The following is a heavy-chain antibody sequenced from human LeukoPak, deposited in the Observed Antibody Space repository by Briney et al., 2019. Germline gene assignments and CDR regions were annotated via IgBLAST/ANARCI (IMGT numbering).Heavy chain of an antibody. Sequence: PGGSLRLSCAASGLTFSDYYMTWILQAPGKGLEWVSSISGTGTTIYSTDSVRGRFTVSRDNARNSLFLHMNGLRAEDTAVYYCAVQITIIVVVPYFDYWGQGTLVTVSS. CDR3: AVQITIIVVVPYFDY. V-gene: IGHV3-11*04. J-gene: IGHJ4*02. D-gene: IGHD3-22*01. CDR2: ISGTGTTI. CDR1: GLTFSDYY.